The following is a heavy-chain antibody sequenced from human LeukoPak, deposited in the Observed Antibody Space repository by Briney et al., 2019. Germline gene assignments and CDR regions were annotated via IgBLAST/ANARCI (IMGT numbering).Heavy chain of an antibody. J-gene: IGHJ3*02. CDR2: ISWDGSTT. V-gene: IGHV3-43D*03. CDR3: AKDLNFGSIDAFDI. CDR1: GFTFDDFV. Sequence: GGSLRLSCAASGFTFDDFVMHWVRQGPGKGLEWIALISWDGSTTYYGDSKEGRLTISRDNSKNSLYLQLSNLRPEDTATYYCAKDLNFGSIDAFDIWGQGTVVIVSP. D-gene: IGHD3-3*01.